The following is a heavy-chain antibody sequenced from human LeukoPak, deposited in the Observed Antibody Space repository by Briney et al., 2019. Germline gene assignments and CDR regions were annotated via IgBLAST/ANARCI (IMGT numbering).Heavy chain of an antibody. CDR1: GASVSTSH. D-gene: IGHD2/OR15-2a*01. CDR3: SEGYFEPFDH. J-gene: IGHJ4*02. CDR2: LSYTGKT. V-gene: IGHV4-59*02. Sequence: PSETLSLTRVVSGASVSTSHWNWIRQLPGKGLEWIGCLSYTGKTDYNPSLTSRVTISLATSKNQVSLKLRSVTAADTAIYYCSEGYFEPFDHWGQGILVTVSS.